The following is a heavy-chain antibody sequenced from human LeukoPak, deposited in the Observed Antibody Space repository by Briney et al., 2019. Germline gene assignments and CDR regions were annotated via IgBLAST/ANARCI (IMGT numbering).Heavy chain of an antibody. D-gene: IGHD6-13*01. CDR3: ARDSDIAAAGRGDY. Sequence: GASVKVSCKTYGYTFTSHGISWVRQAPGQGLEWMGWISAYNGNTNYAQKLQGRVTMTTDTSTSTAYMELRSLRSDDTAVYYCARDSDIAAAGRGDYWGQGTLVTVSS. V-gene: IGHV1-18*01. J-gene: IGHJ4*02. CDR2: ISAYNGNT. CDR1: GYTFTSHG.